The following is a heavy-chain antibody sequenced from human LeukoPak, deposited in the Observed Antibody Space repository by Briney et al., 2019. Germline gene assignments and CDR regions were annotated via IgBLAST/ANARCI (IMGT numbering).Heavy chain of an antibody. CDR2: ISSSSYI. V-gene: IGHV3-21*01. CDR3: ARDRKKRVDY. Sequence: GGSLRLSCAASGFTFSSYSMNWVRQAPGKGLEWVSSISSSSYIYYADSVKGRFTISRDNAKNSLYLQMNSPRAEDTAVYYCARDRKKRVDYWGQGTLVTVSS. D-gene: IGHD1-14*01. CDR1: GFTFSSYS. J-gene: IGHJ4*02.